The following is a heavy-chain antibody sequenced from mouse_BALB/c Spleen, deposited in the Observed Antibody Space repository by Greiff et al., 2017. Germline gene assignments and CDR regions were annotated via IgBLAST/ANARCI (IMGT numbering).Heavy chain of an antibody. CDR2: ISYDGSN. V-gene: IGHV3-6*02. J-gene: IGHJ2*01. CDR3: SRVYYYYFDY. Sequence: ESGPGLVKPSQSLSLTCSVTGYSITSGYYWNWIRQVPGNKLEWMGYISYDGSNNYNPSLKNRISITRDTSKNQFFLKLNSVTTEDTATYYCSRVYYYYFDYWGQGTTLTVSS. CDR1: GYSITSGYY. D-gene: IGHD1-1*01.